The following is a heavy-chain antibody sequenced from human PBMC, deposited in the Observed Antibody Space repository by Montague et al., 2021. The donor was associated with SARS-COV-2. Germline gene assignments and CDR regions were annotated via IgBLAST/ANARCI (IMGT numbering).Heavy chain of an antibody. CDR1: GGSISSYY. V-gene: IGHV4-4*07. J-gene: IGHJ6*02. D-gene: IGHD3-10*01. CDR2: IYSSGST. Sequence: SETLSLTCTVSGGSISSYYWSWIRQPAGKGLEWIGRIYSSGSTNYNPSLKSRVTMSVDTSKNQFSLKLSSVTAADTALYYCARDRPRSKYYGSGTYTSGGYGMDIWGQGTTVTVSS. CDR3: ARDRPRSKYYGSGTYTSGGYGMDI.